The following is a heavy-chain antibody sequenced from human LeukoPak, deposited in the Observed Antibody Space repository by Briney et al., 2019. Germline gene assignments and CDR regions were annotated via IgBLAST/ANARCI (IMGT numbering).Heavy chain of an antibody. CDR1: GFTFSSYG. CDR2: ISYDGSNK. Sequence: TGGSLRLSCAASGFTFSSYGMHWVRQAPGKGLEWVAVISYDGSNKYYADSVKGRVTISRDNSKNTQSLQMDSLRVEDTAVYYCASPYSSGWGAFVIWGQGTMVTVSS. CDR3: ASPYSSGWGAFVI. J-gene: IGHJ3*02. D-gene: IGHD6-19*01. V-gene: IGHV3-30*03.